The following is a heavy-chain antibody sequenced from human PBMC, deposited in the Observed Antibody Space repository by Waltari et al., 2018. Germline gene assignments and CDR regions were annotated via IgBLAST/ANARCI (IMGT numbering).Heavy chain of an antibody. V-gene: IGHV5-51*01. D-gene: IGHD3-10*01. CDR1: GYSFTSYW. Sequence: EVQLVQSGAEVKKPGESLKISCKGSGYSFTSYWIGGVRQVPGKGLEWMGIIYPGDSDTRYSPSFQGQVTISADKSISTAYLQWSSLKASDTAMYYCARHGGIWFRDQHPQPWFDPWGQGTLVTVSS. J-gene: IGHJ5*02. CDR2: IYPGDSDT. CDR3: ARHGGIWFRDQHPQPWFDP.